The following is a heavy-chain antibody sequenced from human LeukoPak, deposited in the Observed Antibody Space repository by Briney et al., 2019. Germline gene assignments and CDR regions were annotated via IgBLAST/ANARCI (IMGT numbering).Heavy chain of an antibody. CDR2: ISYVGNT. J-gene: IGHJ4*02. Sequence: PSETLSLTCSVSGGAFSGSRYYWGGIRQPPGRGLEWIGLISYVGNTFYSPPLNRRVTISIDTSKNQFSLKLTSVTAADTAVYYCARLNDNGGTSFDYWGQGTLVTVPS. CDR3: ARLNDNGGTSFDY. D-gene: IGHD1-1*01. CDR1: GGAFSGSRYY. V-gene: IGHV4-39*01.